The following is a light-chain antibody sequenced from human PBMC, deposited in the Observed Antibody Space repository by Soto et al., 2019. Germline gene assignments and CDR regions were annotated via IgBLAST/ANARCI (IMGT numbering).Light chain of an antibody. CDR1: CSDVGSYSD. CDR2: EIT. J-gene: IGLJ1*01. CDR3: ISYTGSSTSYV. V-gene: IGLV2-14*01. Sequence: QSALTQPASVSGSPGQSITISCSGTCSDVGSYSDVAWYQQFPGKTPKLIIYEITYRPSGVSHRFSASKSGNTASLTISGLQAGDEADYYCISYTGSSTSYVFGTGTKLTVL.